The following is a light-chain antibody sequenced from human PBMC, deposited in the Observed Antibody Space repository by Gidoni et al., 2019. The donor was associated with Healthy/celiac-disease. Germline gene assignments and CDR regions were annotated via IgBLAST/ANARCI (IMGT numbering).Light chain of an antibody. J-gene: IGKJ1*01. Sequence: AIQLTQSPSSLSASVGDRVTITCRASQGISTALPWYQQKPGKAPKLLIYDASSLESGVPSRFSGSGSGTDFTLTISSLQPEDFATYYCQQFNNYPHTFGQGTKVEIK. CDR3: QQFNNYPHT. V-gene: IGKV1D-13*01. CDR2: DAS. CDR1: QGISTA.